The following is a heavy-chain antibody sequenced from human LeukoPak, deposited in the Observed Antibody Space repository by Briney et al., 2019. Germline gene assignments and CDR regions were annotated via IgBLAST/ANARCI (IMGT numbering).Heavy chain of an antibody. J-gene: IGHJ4*02. CDR1: GYTLTELS. D-gene: IGHD3-9*01. V-gene: IGHV1-24*01. CDR3: ATTTLTGYYKNPFDY. CDR2: FDPEDGET. Sequence: ASVKVSCKVSGYTLTELSMHWVRQAPGKGLEWMGGFDPEDGETIYAQKFQGRVTMTEDTSTDTAYMELSSLRSEDTAVYYCATTTLTGYYKNPFDYWGQGTQVTVSS.